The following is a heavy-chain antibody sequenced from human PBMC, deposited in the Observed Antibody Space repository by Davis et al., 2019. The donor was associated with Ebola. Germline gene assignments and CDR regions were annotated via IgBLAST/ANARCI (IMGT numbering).Heavy chain of an antibody. J-gene: IGHJ4*02. Sequence: GESLKISCLASHYDVGSNFLSWVRQAPGKGLEWISLISNTGTTYYIESVRGRFTISRDISKNTLYLQMDSLRAEDTAVFYCAEGGTNNFLGANWGQGTLVTVSS. D-gene: IGHD2-8*01. CDR2: ISNTGTT. V-gene: IGHV3-53*01. CDR1: HYDVGSNF. CDR3: AEGGTNNFLGAN.